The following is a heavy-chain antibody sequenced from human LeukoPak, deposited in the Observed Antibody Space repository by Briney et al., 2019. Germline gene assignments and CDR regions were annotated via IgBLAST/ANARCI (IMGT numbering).Heavy chain of an antibody. V-gene: IGHV3-23*01. Sequence: PGGSLRLSCAASGFTFDSYAMSWVRQAPVKGLEWVPGISGSGDSTYYGDSVKGRFTISRDNSKNTLYLQMNSLRAEDTAVYYCAKDDSSTIMGWFDPWGQGTLVTVSS. D-gene: IGHD3-22*01. J-gene: IGHJ5*02. CDR1: GFTFDSYA. CDR2: ISGSGDST. CDR3: AKDDSSTIMGWFDP.